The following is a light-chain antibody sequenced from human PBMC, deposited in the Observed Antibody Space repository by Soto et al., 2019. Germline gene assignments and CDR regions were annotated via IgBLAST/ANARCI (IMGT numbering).Light chain of an antibody. CDR1: SRDVGGYNY. CDR2: DVS. CDR3: CSYGGDYSWV. V-gene: IGLV2-11*01. Sequence: QSALTQPHSVSGSPGQSVTISCSGTSRDVGGYNYVSWYQQHPGKAPKLMIYDVSKWPSGVPARFSGSKSGNTASLTISGLQAEDEADYYCCSYGGDYSWVFGGGTKLTVL. J-gene: IGLJ3*02.